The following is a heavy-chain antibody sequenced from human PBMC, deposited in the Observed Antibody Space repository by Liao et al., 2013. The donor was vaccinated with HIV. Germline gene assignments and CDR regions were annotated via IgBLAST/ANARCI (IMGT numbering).Heavy chain of an antibody. CDR3: ARGEGYNMY. J-gene: IGHJ4*02. V-gene: IGHV4-59*01. Sequence: QVQLQESGPGLVKPSETLSLTCTVSGASISSYYWSWIRQAPGKRLEWIAYSYYNGSASYNPSLKSRVSISIDTSRHRFSLKLSSVTAADTAVYYCARGEGYNMYWGQGTLVTVSS. CDR1: GASISSYY. D-gene: IGHD5-24*01. CDR2: SYYNGSA.